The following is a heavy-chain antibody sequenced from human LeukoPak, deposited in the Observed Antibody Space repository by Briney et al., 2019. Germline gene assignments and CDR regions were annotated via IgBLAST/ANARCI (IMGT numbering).Heavy chain of an antibody. CDR3: ATGSANYYDSSGYQFPFDY. CDR2: FDPEDGET. Sequence: ASVKVSCKVSGYTLTELSMRWVRQAPGKGLEWMGGFDPEDGETIYAQKFQGRVTMTEDTSTDTAYMELSSLRSEDTAVYYYATGSANYYDSSGYQFPFDYWGQGTLVTVSS. V-gene: IGHV1-24*01. D-gene: IGHD3-22*01. J-gene: IGHJ4*02. CDR1: GYTLTELS.